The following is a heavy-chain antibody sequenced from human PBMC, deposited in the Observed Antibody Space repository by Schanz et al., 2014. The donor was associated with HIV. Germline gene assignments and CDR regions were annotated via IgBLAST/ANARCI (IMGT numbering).Heavy chain of an antibody. J-gene: IGHJ4*02. Sequence: VQVLESGGDLVQPGGSLRLSCAASGFTFSSYAMHWVRQAPGKGLEWVAFISYDGNNEYYAASVKGRFTISRDNSKNTLYLQMNSLRAEDTAVYYCATSQGIMVATDFDYWGQGTLVTVSS. CDR3: ATSQGIMVATDFDY. D-gene: IGHD5-12*01. V-gene: IGHV3-30-3*01. CDR2: ISYDGNNE. CDR1: GFTFSSYA.